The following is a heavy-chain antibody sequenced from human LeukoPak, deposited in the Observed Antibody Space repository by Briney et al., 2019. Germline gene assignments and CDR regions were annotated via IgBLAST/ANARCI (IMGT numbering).Heavy chain of an antibody. J-gene: IGHJ5*02. Sequence: SETLSLTCTVSGGSISSSSYYWGWIRQPPGKGLEWIGYIYYSGSTNYNPSLKSRVTISVDTSKNQFSLKLSSVTAADTAVYYCARKDGVISDTNWFDPWGQGTLVTVSS. CDR3: ARKDGVISDTNWFDP. CDR2: IYYSGST. D-gene: IGHD3-10*01. V-gene: IGHV4-61*05. CDR1: GGSISSSSYY.